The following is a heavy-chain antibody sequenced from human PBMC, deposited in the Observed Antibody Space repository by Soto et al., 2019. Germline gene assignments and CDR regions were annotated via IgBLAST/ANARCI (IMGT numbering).Heavy chain of an antibody. J-gene: IGHJ2*01. CDR3: ARAPEVGSKWYFDL. Sequence: EVQLVESGGDLVKPGGSLRLSCAASGFTCSNAWMNWVRQAPGKGLEWVGRIKSKTDGGEKTDFATPVKGRFIITRDASNTMLYLQMNSLKTEDTAVYYCARAPEVGSKWYFDLWGRGTLVTVSS. V-gene: IGHV3-15*07. CDR2: IKSKTDGGEKT. D-gene: IGHD1-26*01. CDR1: GFTCSNAW.